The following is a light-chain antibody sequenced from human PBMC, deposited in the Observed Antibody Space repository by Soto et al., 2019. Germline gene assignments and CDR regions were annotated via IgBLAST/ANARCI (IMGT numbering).Light chain of an antibody. Sequence: EIVLTQSPDTLSVSPGETVTLSCRASQSVRSKLAWYQQKPGQAPRLFIYGASSRATGIPDRFSGSGSGTDFTLTISRLEPEDFAVYYCQQYGSSPNTFGQGTKVDIK. CDR3: QQYGSSPNT. CDR2: GAS. CDR1: QSVRSK. V-gene: IGKV3-20*01. J-gene: IGKJ1*01.